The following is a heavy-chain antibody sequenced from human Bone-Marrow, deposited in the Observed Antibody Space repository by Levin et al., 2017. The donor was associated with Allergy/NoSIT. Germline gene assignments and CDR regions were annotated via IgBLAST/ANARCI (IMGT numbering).Heavy chain of an antibody. Sequence: GESLKISCAASGFTFSSYGMSWVRQAPGKGLEWVSGVSGSGSTTYNADSVKGRFTVSRDNSKNTVYLQMNGLRAEDTAIYYCAKDLQISFSLVGVSSFDSWGQGTLVTVSS. CDR1: GFTFSSYG. CDR3: AKDLQISFSLVGVSSFDS. V-gene: IGHV3-23*01. CDR2: VSGSGSTT. J-gene: IGHJ4*02. D-gene: IGHD1-26*01.